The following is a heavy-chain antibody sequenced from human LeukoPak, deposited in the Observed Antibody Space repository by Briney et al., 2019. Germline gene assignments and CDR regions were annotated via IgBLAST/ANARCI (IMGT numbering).Heavy chain of an antibody. J-gene: IGHJ3*02. D-gene: IGHD3-22*01. CDR1: GGSISSYY. V-gene: IGHV4-59*01. Sequence: PSETLSLTCTVSGGSISSYYWSWIGQPPGKGLEWIGYIYYSGSTNYNPSLKSRVTISVDTSKNQFSLKLSSVTAADTAVYYCARGAHYYDSSGYLDDAFDIWGQGTMVTVSS. CDR3: ARGAHYYDSSGYLDDAFDI. CDR2: IYYSGST.